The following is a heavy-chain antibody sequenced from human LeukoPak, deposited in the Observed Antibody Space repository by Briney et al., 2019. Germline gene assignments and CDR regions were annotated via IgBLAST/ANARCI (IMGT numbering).Heavy chain of an antibody. CDR3: ASGPSLGTTHPYFDY. CDR2: INPNNGGT. J-gene: IGHJ4*02. V-gene: IGHV1-2*02. CDR1: GYTFTGYY. Sequence: ASVKVSCKASGYTFTGYYMHWLRQAPGQGLEWMGWINPNNGGTNYAQRFQDRVTMTRDTSISTAYMELSRLRFDDTAVYYCASGPSLGTTHPYFDYWGQGTLVTVSS. D-gene: IGHD2-15*01.